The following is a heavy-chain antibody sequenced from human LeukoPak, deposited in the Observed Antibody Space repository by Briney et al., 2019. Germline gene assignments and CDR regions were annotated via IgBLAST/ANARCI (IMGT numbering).Heavy chain of an antibody. D-gene: IGHD2/OR15-2a*01. V-gene: IGHV1-2*02. CDR1: GYTFTGYY. Sequence: GASVKVSCKASGYTFTGYYMHWVRQAPGQGLEWMGWINPNSGGTNYAQKFQGRVTMTRDTSISTAYMELSRLRSDDTAVYYCARGPGLLRGWFDPWGQGTLVTVSS. CDR3: ARGPGLLRGWFDP. CDR2: INPNSGGT. J-gene: IGHJ5*02.